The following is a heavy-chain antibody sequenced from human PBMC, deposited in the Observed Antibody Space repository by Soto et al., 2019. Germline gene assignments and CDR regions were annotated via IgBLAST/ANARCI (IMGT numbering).Heavy chain of an antibody. CDR1: GFTFSTYG. CDR2: IWYDGSKT. D-gene: IGHD3-10*01. V-gene: IGHV3-33*01. J-gene: IGHJ4*02. Sequence: QVHLVASGGGVVQPGRSLRLSCAASGFTFSTYGMHWVRQAPGKGLEGVAVIWYDGSKTYYADSVKGRFTISKDNSKNTLFLQLNSLRAEDTAIYYCARDIWFERSKCLDYWGQGTLVTVSS. CDR3: ARDIWFERSKCLDY.